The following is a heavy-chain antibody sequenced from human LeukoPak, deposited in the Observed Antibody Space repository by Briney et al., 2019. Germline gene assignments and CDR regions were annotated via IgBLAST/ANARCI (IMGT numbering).Heavy chain of an antibody. CDR3: ARGLYYYDSSGYYFVAFDI. D-gene: IGHD3-22*01. V-gene: IGHV4-31*03. Sequence: PSETLSLTCTVSGGSISSGGYYWSWICQHPGKGLEWIGYIYYSGSTYYNPSLKSRVTISVDTSKNQFSLKLSSVTAADTAVYYCARGLYYYDSSGYYFVAFDIWGQGTMVTVSS. CDR2: IYYSGST. CDR1: GGSISSGGYY. J-gene: IGHJ3*02.